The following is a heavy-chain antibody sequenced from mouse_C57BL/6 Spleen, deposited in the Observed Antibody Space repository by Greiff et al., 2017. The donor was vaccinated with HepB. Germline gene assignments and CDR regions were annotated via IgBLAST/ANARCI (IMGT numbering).Heavy chain of an antibody. CDR3: ARAEVYYGNFAWFAY. CDR2: ISYDGSN. J-gene: IGHJ3*01. CDR1: GYSITSGYY. V-gene: IGHV3-6*01. Sequence: EVQLQESGPGLVKPSQSLSLTCSVTGYSITSGYYWNWIRQFPGNKLEWMGYISYDGSNNYNPSLKNRIPITRDTSKNQFFLKLNSVTTEDTATYYCARAEVYYGNFAWFAYWGQGTLVTVSA. D-gene: IGHD2-1*01.